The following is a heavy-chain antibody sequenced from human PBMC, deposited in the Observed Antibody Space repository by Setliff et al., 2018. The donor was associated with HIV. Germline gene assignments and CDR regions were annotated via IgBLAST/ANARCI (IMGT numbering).Heavy chain of an antibody. CDR2: IYYSGST. D-gene: IGHD4-17*01. J-gene: IGHJ4*02. V-gene: IGHV4-30-4*02. CDR3: ARYYGGNVDY. CDR1: GGSISSGDYY. Sequence: SETLSLTCTVSGGSISSGDYYWSWLRQPTGKGLEWIGYIYYSGSTYYNPSLKSRVTISVDTSKNQFSMKLRSVTAADTAVYYCARYYGGNVDYWGQGTLVTVSS.